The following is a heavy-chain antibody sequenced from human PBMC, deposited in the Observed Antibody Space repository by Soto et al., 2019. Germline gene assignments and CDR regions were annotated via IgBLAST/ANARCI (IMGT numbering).Heavy chain of an antibody. CDR1: GGSISNFY. D-gene: IGHD2-2*01. Sequence: SETLSLTCTVSGGSISNFYWSWIRQPPGKGLEWIGYIYYSGTTSYNPSLNSRVTISVDTSKNQFSLKLNSVTAADTAVYYCARVPGPWGQGTLVTVSS. V-gene: IGHV4-59*01. CDR3: ARVPGP. CDR2: IYYSGTT. J-gene: IGHJ5*02.